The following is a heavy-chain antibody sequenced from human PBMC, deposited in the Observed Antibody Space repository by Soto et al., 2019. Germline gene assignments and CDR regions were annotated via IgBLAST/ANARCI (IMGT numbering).Heavy chain of an antibody. CDR2: ISSSSSTI. J-gene: IGHJ6*02. V-gene: IGHV3-48*01. Sequence: GGSLRLSCAASGFTFSSYSMNWVRQAPGKGLEWVSYISSSSSTIYYADSVKGRFTISRDNSKNTLYLQMNSLRAEDTAVYYCAKDLPYSSSWYSAAENYYYGMDVWGQGTTVTVSS. CDR1: GFTFSSYS. CDR3: AKDLPYSSSWYSAAENYYYGMDV. D-gene: IGHD6-13*01.